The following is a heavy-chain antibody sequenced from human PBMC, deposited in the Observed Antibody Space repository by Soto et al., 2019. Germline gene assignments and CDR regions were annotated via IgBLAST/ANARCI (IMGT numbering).Heavy chain of an antibody. J-gene: IGHJ6*02. CDR1: GGSISSGDYY. CDR2: IYYSGST. CDR3: SRDPHGSRSVYDDYYGMDV. D-gene: IGHD3-3*01. Sequence: SETLSLTCTVSGGSISSGDYYWSWIRQPPGKGLEWIGYIYYSGSTYYNPSLKSRVTISVDTSKNQFSLKLSSVTAADTAVYYCSRDPHGSRSVYDDYYGMDVWGQGTTVTVSS. V-gene: IGHV4-30-4*01.